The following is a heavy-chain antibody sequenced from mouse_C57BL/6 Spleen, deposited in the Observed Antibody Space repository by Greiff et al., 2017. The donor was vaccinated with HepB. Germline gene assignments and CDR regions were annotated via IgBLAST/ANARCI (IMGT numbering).Heavy chain of an antibody. CDR3: ARDDSSWFAY. J-gene: IGHJ3*01. D-gene: IGHD3-2*01. CDR1: GYTFTDYY. V-gene: IGHV1-26*01. Sequence: QLQQSGPELVKPGASVKISCKASGYTFTDYYMNWVKQSHGKSLEWIGDINTNNGGTSYNQKFKGKATLTVDKSSSTAYMELRSLTSEDSAVYYCARDDSSWFAYWGQGTLVTVSA. CDR2: INTNNGGT.